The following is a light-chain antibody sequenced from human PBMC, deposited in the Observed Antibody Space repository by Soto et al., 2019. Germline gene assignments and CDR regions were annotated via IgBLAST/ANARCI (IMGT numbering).Light chain of an antibody. CDR2: GAS. V-gene: IGKV3-15*01. Sequence: IELTQLRTILSKSTGERATLSCRASQSVSSNLAWYQQKPGQAPRLLIYGASTRATGIPARFSGSGSGTEFTLTISSLQSEDFAVYYCQQYNNWPSWTFGQGTKVDIK. J-gene: IGKJ1*01. CDR1: QSVSSN. CDR3: QQYNNWPSWT.